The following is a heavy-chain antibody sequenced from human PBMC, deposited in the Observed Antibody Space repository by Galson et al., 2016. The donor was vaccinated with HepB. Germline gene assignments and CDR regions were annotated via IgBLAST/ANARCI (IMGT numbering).Heavy chain of an antibody. CDR1: SDPVTSGTYY. V-gene: IGHV4-61*01. CDR3: ARDEGFYNGMDV. CDR2: IHDSGNT. J-gene: IGHJ6*02. Sequence: ETLSLTCTVSSDPVTSGTYYWSWVRQSPGKGLDWIGYIHDSGNTNYNPSIKSRVTISRDTSKNQFFLELTSVTASDTAVYYCARDEGFYNGMDVWGQGTTVTVAS. D-gene: IGHD2-2*02.